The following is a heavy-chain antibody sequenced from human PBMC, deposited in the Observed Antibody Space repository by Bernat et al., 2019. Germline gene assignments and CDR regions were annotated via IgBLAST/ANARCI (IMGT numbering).Heavy chain of an antibody. CDR2: INSDGSST. J-gene: IGHJ6*03. CDR3: ARAALGDTAMAHYYYYMDV. Sequence: EVQLLESGGGLVQPGGSLRLSCAASGFTFSSYAMSWVRQAPGKGLEWVSRINSDGSSTSYADSVKGRFTISRDNAKNTLYLQMNSLRAEDTAVYYCARAALGDTAMAHYYYYMDVWGKGTTVTVSS. CDR1: GFTFSSYA. V-gene: IGHV3-74*02. D-gene: IGHD5-18*01.